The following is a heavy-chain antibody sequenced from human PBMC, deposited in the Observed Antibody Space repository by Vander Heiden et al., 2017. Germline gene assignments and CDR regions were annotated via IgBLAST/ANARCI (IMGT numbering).Heavy chain of an antibody. Sequence: EVQLLESVGGWVPPGWSLLRSCVASGSTFSTYVMTWVRQAPGQGLAWVSTISGTDGNTYYADSVMGRFTISRDNSNNTFFLQMNSLRADDTAIYYCARGGAWLQPHFDNWGQGTLVTVSS. CDR3: ARGGAWLQPHFDN. J-gene: IGHJ4*02. D-gene: IGHD6-19*01. V-gene: IGHV3-23*01. CDR2: ISGTDGNT. CDR1: GSTFSTYV.